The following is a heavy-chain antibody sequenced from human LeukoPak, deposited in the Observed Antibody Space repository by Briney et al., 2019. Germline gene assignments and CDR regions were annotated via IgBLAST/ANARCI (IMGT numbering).Heavy chain of an antibody. Sequence: GGSLRLSCAASGFTFSSYTMSWVRQAPGKGLEWASTITTSDGNTYYADSVKGRFTVSRDNSKNTLFLQMNSLRAEDTAVYYCAKDGGLWVSAHWGDSWGRGTLVTVPS. CDR1: GFTFSSYT. CDR3: AKDGGLWVSAHWGDS. V-gene: IGHV3-23*01. D-gene: IGHD7-27*01. J-gene: IGHJ4*02. CDR2: ITTSDGNT.